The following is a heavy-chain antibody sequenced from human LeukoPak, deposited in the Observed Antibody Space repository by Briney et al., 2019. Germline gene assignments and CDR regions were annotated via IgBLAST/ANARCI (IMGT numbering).Heavy chain of an antibody. D-gene: IGHD1-26*01. CDR3: ARANSGFYFDY. J-gene: IGHJ4*02. V-gene: IGHV3-11*04. Sequence: KAGGSLRLSCAASGFTFSDYYMSWIRQAPGKGLEWVSYISSSGSTIYYADSVKGRFTISRDNAKNTLYLQMNSLRAEDTAVYHCARANSGFYFDYWGQGTLVTVSS. CDR2: ISSSGSTI. CDR1: GFTFSDYY.